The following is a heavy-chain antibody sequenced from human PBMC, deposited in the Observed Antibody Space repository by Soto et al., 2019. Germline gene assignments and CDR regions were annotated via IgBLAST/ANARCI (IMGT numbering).Heavy chain of an antibody. D-gene: IGHD2-21*02. Sequence: QVQLVESGGGEVQPGRSLTISCAASGFTFSTYGMHWVRQTPGKGLEWVAVISYDGTNKFYSDSVKGRFTISRDNFTNTLTLQMNSLRADDTAVYSCAKDLQSYGDYDYYCY. CDR3: AKDLQSYGDYDYYCY. J-gene: IGHJ6*03. V-gene: IGHV3-30*18. CDR2: ISYDGTNK. CDR1: GFTFSTYG.